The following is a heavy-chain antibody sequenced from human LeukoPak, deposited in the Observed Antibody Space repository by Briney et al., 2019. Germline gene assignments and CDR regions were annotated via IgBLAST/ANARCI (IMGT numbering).Heavy chain of an antibody. CDR1: GFTFSSYS. D-gene: IGHD2-15*01. CDR2: IKSKTDGGTT. J-gene: IGHJ5*02. Sequence: GGSLRLSCAASGFTFSSYSMNWVRQAPGKGLEWVGRIKSKTDGGTTDYAAPVKGRFTISRDDSKNTLYLQMNSLKTEDTAVYYCILEYCSGGSCYSGFNWFDPWGQGTLVTVSS. CDR3: ILEYCSGGSCYSGFNWFDP. V-gene: IGHV3-15*01.